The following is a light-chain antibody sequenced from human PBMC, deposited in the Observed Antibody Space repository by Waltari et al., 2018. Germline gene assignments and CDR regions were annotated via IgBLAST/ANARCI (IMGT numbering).Light chain of an antibody. Sequence: DIQMTQSPSTLSASVGDRVTITCRASQSISNWLAWYQQKPGKAPKLLLYKASTLESGVPSRFSGSGSGTEFTLTISSLQPDGFATYYCQQYNSYSLLTFGGGTKVEIK. J-gene: IGKJ4*01. CDR3: QQYNSYSLLT. V-gene: IGKV1-5*03. CDR1: QSISNW. CDR2: KAS.